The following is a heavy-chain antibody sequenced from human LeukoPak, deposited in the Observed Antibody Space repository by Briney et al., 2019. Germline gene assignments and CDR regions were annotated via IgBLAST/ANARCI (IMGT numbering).Heavy chain of an antibody. J-gene: IGHJ3*01. CDR2: ISGSGSGT. Sequence: GGSLRLSCAASGFTFSSYAMSWVRQAPGKGLEWVSVISGSGSGTYYADSVKGRFTISRDNSKNTLYLQMNSLRVEDTAVYYCARDAERIRATDGFDVWGQGTMVTVSS. V-gene: IGHV3-23*01. CDR3: ARDAERIRATDGFDV. D-gene: IGHD3-10*01. CDR1: GFTFSSYA.